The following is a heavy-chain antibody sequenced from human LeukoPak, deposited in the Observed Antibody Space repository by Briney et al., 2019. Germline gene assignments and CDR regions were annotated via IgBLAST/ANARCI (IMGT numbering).Heavy chain of an antibody. J-gene: IGHJ4*02. CDR1: GITFNRYS. Sequence: GGSLRLSCAASGITFNRYSMNWARQAPGKGLEWLSSISTSSSYIYYADSVKGRFTISRDNAKNSLYLQMNSLRAEDTAVYYCTRDTGVPVAGMSFDYWGQGTLVTVSS. CDR2: ISTSSSYI. D-gene: IGHD6-19*01. CDR3: TRDTGVPVAGMSFDY. V-gene: IGHV3-21*01.